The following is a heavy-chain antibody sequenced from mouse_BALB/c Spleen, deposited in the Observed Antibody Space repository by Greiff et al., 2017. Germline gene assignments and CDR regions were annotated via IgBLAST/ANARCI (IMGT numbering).Heavy chain of an antibody. CDR2: ISSGGSYT. V-gene: IGHV5-9-4*01. D-gene: IGHD1-1*02. J-gene: IGHJ3*01. Sequence: EVQLVESGGGLVKPGGSLKLSCAASGFTFSSYAMSWVRQSPEKRLEWVAEISSGGSYTYYPDTVTGRFTISRDNAKNTLYLEMSSLRSEDTAMYYCARVSRGGSGSWFAYWGQGTLVTVSA. CDR1: GFTFSSYA. CDR3: ARVSRGGSGSWFAY.